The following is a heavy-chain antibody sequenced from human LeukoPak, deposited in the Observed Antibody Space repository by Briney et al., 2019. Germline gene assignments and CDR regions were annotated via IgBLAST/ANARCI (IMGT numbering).Heavy chain of an antibody. J-gene: IGHJ4*02. CDR1: GFTFSSYA. CDR2: ISGSSLYI. Sequence: GGSLRLSCAASGFTFSSYAMSWVRQAPGKGLEWVSSISGSSLYIYYADSVKGRFTISRDNAKNSLYLQMNSLRAEDTAVYYCARDPPYYDNSGYYYDYWGQGTLVTVSS. CDR3: ARDPPYYDNSGYYYDY. V-gene: IGHV3-21*01. D-gene: IGHD3-22*01.